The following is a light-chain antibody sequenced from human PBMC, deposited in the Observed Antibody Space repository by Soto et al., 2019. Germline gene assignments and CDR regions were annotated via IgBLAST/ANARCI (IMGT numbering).Light chain of an antibody. V-gene: IGLV2-14*01. Sequence: QSALTQPASVSGSPGQSSTISCTGTSSDVGGYNFVSWYQQHPGRAPKLLIYEVSRRPSGVSNRFSGSKSGDTASLTISGLQAEDEADYGCHPYRGYYTRVFGTETKVTVL. J-gene: IGLJ1*01. CDR1: SSDVGGYNF. CDR2: EVS. CDR3: HPYRGYYTRV.